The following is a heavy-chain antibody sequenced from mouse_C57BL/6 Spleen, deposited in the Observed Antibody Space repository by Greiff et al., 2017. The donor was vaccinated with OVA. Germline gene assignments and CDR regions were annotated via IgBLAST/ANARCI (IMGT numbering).Heavy chain of an antibody. D-gene: IGHD4-1*02. J-gene: IGHJ4*01. V-gene: IGHV5-17*01. Sequence: EVKVEESGGGLVKPGGSLKLSCAASGFTFSDYGMHWVRQAPEKGLEWVAYISSGSSTIYYADTVKGRFTISRDNAKNTLFLQMTTLRSEDTAMYYCARPNWDVAAMDYWGQGTSVTVSS. CDR1: GFTFSDYG. CDR3: ARPNWDVAAMDY. CDR2: ISSGSSTI.